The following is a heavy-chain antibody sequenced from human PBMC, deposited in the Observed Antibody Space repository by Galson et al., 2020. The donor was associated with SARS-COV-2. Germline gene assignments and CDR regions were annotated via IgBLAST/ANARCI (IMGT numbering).Heavy chain of an antibody. J-gene: IGHJ6*02. V-gene: IGHV3-33*01. CDR2: IWYDGSNK. CDR1: GFTFSSYG. Sequence: GGSLRLSCAASGFTFSSYGMHWVRQAPGKGLEWVAVIWYDGSNKYYADSVKGRFTISRDNSKNTLYLQMNSLRAEDTAVYYCARDSIFAPLNMVVTAMTGYYGMDVWGQGTTVTVSS. D-gene: IGHD2-21*02. CDR3: ARDSIFAPLNMVVTAMTGYYGMDV.